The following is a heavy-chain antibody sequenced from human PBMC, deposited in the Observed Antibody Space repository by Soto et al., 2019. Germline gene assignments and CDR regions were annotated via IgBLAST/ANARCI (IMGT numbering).Heavy chain of an antibody. CDR3: ARETATVVFPAATQYYYSCYVMDV. CDR2: ISDSNGNS. Sequence: SVEVSCKASGYTFTSYGITWVRQPPGPGLEWMGWISDSNGNSDDGKQLQGRETMITETSARTAYLELRSQGYVDTAVYYCARETATVVFPAATQYYYSCYVMDVWGQGTTVTVSS. V-gene: IGHV1-18*04. J-gene: IGHJ6*02. D-gene: IGHD4-4*01. CDR1: GYTFTSYG.